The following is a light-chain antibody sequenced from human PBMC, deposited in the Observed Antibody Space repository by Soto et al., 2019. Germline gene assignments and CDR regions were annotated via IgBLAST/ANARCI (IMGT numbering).Light chain of an antibody. CDR3: EKLNSFPSA. CDR2: VAS. Sequence: IKLTQSPSSLSASVGDRVTITCLDSQGSSSFLAWYQQNPGRAPKLLIYVASTLQSGVPSRFSGIGSGTDFTLTISSLQPDDFATYYCEKLNSFPSAFGPGTKVEIQ. CDR1: QGSSSF. V-gene: IGKV1-9*01. J-gene: IGKJ3*01.